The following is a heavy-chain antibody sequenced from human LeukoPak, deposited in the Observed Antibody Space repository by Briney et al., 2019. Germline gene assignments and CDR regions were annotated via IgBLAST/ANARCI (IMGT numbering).Heavy chain of an antibody. CDR1: GGSFSGYY. D-gene: IGHD3-3*01. J-gene: IGHJ4*02. CDR3: ARVGSGYDFWIDY. CDR2: INHSGST. V-gene: IGHV4-34*01. Sequence: NPSETLSLACAVYGGSFSGYYWSWIRQPPGKGLEWIGEINHSGSTNYNPSLKSRVTISVDTSKNQFSLKLSSVTAADTAVYYCARVGSGYDFWIDYWGQGTLVTVSS.